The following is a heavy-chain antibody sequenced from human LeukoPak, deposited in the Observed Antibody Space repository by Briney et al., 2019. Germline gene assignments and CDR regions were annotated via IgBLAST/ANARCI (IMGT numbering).Heavy chain of an antibody. Sequence: GGSLRLSCAAPGFSFISYGMHWVRQAPGKGLEWVGVISDDGRRKDYADSVKGRFTISRDNSKDTLYLQMNSLRAEDTAVYYCAKRPSDYGDYVSYFDYWGQGTRVTVSS. D-gene: IGHD4-17*01. V-gene: IGHV3-30*18. J-gene: IGHJ4*02. CDR1: GFSFISYG. CDR3: AKRPSDYGDYVSYFDY. CDR2: ISDDGRRK.